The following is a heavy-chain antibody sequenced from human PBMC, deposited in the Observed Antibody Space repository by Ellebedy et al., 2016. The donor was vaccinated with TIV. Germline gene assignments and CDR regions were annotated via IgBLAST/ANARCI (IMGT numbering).Heavy chain of an antibody. CDR2: IYPGDSDT. CDR1: GYSFTSYW. CDR3: ARLKGIAAAGTPYYFDY. V-gene: IGHV5-51*01. D-gene: IGHD6-13*01. Sequence: GESLKISCKGSGYSFTSYWIGWVRQMPGKGLEWMGIIYPGDSDTRSSPSFQGQVTISADKSISTAYLQWSSLKASDTAMYYCARLKGIAAAGTPYYFDYWGQGTLVTVSS. J-gene: IGHJ4*02.